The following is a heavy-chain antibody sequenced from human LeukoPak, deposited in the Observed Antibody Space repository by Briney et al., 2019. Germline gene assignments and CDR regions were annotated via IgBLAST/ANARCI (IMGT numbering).Heavy chain of an antibody. Sequence: SETLPLTRTVSGGSITTNDYYWGWIRQPPGKGLEWIGSIYKIGSTYYNPSLKSRVTISVDTSKNQFSLKLSSVTAADTAVYYCAKHGNPYYDLLTAYFDYWGQGTLVTVSS. D-gene: IGHD3-9*01. CDR2: IYKIGST. V-gene: IGHV4-39*01. CDR3: AKHGNPYYDLLTAYFDY. CDR1: GGSITTNDYY. J-gene: IGHJ4*02.